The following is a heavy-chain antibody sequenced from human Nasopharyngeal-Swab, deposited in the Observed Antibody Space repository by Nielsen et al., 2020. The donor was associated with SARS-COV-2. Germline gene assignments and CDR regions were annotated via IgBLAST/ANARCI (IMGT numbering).Heavy chain of an antibody. CDR1: GLTFRSYW. J-gene: IGHJ4*02. D-gene: IGHD2-2*01. V-gene: IGHV3-7*01. Sequence: GGSLRLSCEASGLTFRSYWMSWVRQAPGKGLEWVAHIQQSGSGQYYVDSVKGRFTISRDNAKNSLSLQMNSLRAEDTAVYYCARYCSTTSCPRGFDYWGQGTLVTVSS. CDR2: IQQSGSGQ. CDR3: ARYCSTTSCPRGFDY.